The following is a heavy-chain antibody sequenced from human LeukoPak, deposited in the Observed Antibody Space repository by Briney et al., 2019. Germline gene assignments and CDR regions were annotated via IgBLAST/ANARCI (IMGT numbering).Heavy chain of an antibody. Sequence: SETLSLTCTVYGGSISSSSYYWGWIRQPPGKGLEWIGSIYYSGSTYYNPSLKSRVTISVDTSKNQFSLKLSCVTAADTAVYYCARQRLLSYYYDYMDVWGKGTTVTISS. CDR1: GGSISSSSYY. J-gene: IGHJ6*03. D-gene: IGHD2-2*01. V-gene: IGHV4-39*01. CDR3: ARQRLLSYYYDYMDV. CDR2: IYYSGST.